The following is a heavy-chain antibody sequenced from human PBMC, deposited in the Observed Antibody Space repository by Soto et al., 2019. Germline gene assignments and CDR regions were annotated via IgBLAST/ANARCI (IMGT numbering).Heavy chain of an antibody. D-gene: IGHD3-3*01. CDR1: GGSFSGYY. CDR3: ARANHYDFWSGYPYNWFDP. Sequence: SETLSLTCAVYGGSFSGYYWSWIRQPPGKGLEWIGEINHSGSTNYNPSLKSRVTISVDTSKNQFSLKLSSVTAADTAVYYCARANHYDFWSGYPYNWFDPWGQGTRVTVSS. V-gene: IGHV4-34*01. J-gene: IGHJ5*02. CDR2: INHSGST.